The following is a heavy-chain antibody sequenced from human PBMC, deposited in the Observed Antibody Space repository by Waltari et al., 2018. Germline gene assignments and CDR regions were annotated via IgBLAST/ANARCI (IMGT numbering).Heavy chain of an antibody. J-gene: IGHJ4*02. CDR2: IKSKTDGGTT. CDR1: GITFSNAW. Sequence: EVQLVESGGGLVKPGGSLRLSCAASGITFSNAWMSWVRQAPGKGLEWVGRIKSKTDGGTTDYAAPVKGRFTISRDDSKNTLYLQMNSLKTEDTAVYYCTTAWYYGDYSRYFDYWGQGTLVTVSS. D-gene: IGHD4-17*01. CDR3: TTAWYYGDYSRYFDY. V-gene: IGHV3-15*01.